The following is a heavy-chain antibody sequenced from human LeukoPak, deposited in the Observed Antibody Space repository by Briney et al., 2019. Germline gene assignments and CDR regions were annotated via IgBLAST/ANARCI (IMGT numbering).Heavy chain of an antibody. J-gene: IGHJ6*03. D-gene: IGHD6-6*01. CDR1: GGSISNYY. CDR3: ARSLSSSSRSYYYYYMDV. CDR2: IYYSGST. Sequence: SETLSLTCTVSGGSISNYYWSWIRQPPGKGLEWIGYIYYSGSTNYNPSLKSRVTISVDTSKNQFSLKLSSVTAADTAVYYCARSLSSSSRSYYYYYMDVWGKGTTVPVSS. V-gene: IGHV4-59*01.